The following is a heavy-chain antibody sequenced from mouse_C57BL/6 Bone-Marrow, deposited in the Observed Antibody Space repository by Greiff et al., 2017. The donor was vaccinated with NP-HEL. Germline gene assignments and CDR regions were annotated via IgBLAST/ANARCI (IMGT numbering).Heavy chain of an antibody. J-gene: IGHJ4*01. CDR2: ISYDGSN. Sequence: EVKLQESGPGLVKPSQSLSLTCSVTGYSITSGYYWNWIRQFPGNKLEWMGYISYDGSNNYNPSLKNRISITRDTSKNQFFLKLNSVTTEDTATYYCARDRSTVVDYYAMDYWGQGTSVTVSS. V-gene: IGHV3-6*01. D-gene: IGHD1-1*01. CDR3: ARDRSTVVDYYAMDY. CDR1: GYSITSGYY.